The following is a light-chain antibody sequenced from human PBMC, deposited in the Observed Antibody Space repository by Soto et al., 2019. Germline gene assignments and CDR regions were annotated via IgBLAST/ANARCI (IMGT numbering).Light chain of an antibody. V-gene: IGLV2-8*01. J-gene: IGLJ2*01. CDR2: EVS. CDR1: NSDVGGYKY. CDR3: SSYAGSNNVL. Sequence: QSVLTQPPSASGSPGQSVTISCTGTNSDVGGYKYVSWHQQHPGKAPKVIIYEVSKRPSGVPDRFSGSKSGNTASLTVSGLQAEDEADYYCSSYAGSNNVLFGGGTQLTVL.